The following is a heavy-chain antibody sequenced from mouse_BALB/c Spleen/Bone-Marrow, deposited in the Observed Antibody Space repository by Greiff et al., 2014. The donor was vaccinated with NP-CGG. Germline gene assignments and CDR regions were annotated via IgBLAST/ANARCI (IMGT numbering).Heavy chain of an antibody. J-gene: IGHJ4*01. CDR1: GYTFTDYA. V-gene: IGHV1S137*01. D-gene: IGHD3-1*01. CDR3: ARGGSSGIYYYAMDY. Sequence: QVQLQQSGAELVRPGVSVKISCKGSGYTFTDYAMHWVKQSHAKSLEWIGVISPYYVDGGYNQKFKGKATMTIDKSSSTAYMELARLSSEDSAIYYGARGGSSGIYYYAMDYWGQGTSVTVSS. CDR2: ISPYYVDG.